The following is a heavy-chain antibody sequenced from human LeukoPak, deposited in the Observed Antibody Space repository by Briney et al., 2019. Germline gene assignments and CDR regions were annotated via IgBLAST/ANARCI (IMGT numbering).Heavy chain of an antibody. J-gene: IGHJ4*02. D-gene: IGHD2-15*01. Sequence: PSETLSLTCAVYGGPFSGYYWSWIRQPPGKGLEWIGEINHSGSTNYNPSLKSRVTISVDTSKNQYSLKLSSVTAADTAVYYCARGDRARARYCSGGSCYGVGFDYWGQGTLVTVSS. CDR2: INHSGST. CDR1: GGPFSGYY. CDR3: ARGDRARARYCSGGSCYGVGFDY. V-gene: IGHV4-34*01.